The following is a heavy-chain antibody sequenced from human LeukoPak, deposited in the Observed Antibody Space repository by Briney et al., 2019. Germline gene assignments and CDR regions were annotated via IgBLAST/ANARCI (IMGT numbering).Heavy chain of an antibody. Sequence: SETLSLTCTASGGSISSYYWSWIRQPPGKGLEWIGYIYTSGSTNYNPSLKSRVTISVDTSKNQFSLKLSSVTAADTAVYYCARRDGSSWGKGTSVTVSS. CDR1: GGSISSYY. J-gene: IGHJ6*04. CDR3: ARRDGSS. V-gene: IGHV4-4*09. CDR2: IYTSGST. D-gene: IGHD6-13*01.